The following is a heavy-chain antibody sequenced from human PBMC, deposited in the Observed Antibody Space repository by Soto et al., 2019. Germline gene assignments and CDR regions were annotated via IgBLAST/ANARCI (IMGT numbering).Heavy chain of an antibody. CDR3: AHYSGYDHGSWFDP. CDR1: GYTYTSYY. V-gene: IGHV1-46*01. Sequence: GASVKVSCKASGYTYTSYYMHWVRQAPGQGLEWMGIINPSGGSTSYAQKFQGRVTMTRDTSTSTVYMELSSLGSEDAAVYYCAHYSGYDHGSWFDPWGQGTLVTVSS. D-gene: IGHD5-12*01. CDR2: INPSGGST. J-gene: IGHJ5*02.